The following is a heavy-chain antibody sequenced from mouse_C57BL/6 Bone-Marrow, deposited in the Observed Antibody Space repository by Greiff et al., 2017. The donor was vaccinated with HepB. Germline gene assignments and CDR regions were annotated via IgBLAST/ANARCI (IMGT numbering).Heavy chain of an antibody. CDR3: ARGLLCPFDY. V-gene: IGHV1-19*01. CDR2: INPYNGGT. J-gene: IGHJ2*01. D-gene: IGHD2-10*01. CDR1: GYTFTDYY. Sequence: VQLQQSGPVLVKPGASVKMSCKASGYTFTDYYMNWVKQSHGKSLEWIGVINPYNGGTSYNQKFKGKATLTVDKSSSTAYMELNSLTSEDSAVYYCARGLLCPFDYWGQGTTLTVSS.